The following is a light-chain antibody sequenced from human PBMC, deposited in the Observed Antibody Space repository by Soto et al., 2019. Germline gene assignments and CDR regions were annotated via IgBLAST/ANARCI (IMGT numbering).Light chain of an antibody. J-gene: IGKJ5*01. V-gene: IGKV3-15*01. CDR2: GAS. CDR3: QLYGISPH. CDR1: HSISTN. Sequence: EIIMTQSPATLSVSPGEGATLSCRTSHSISTNLAWYQHKRGQSPRLLVYGASTRATGVPARFSGSGSGAEFTLTINRLEPEDFAVYYCQLYGISPHFGQGTRLEIK.